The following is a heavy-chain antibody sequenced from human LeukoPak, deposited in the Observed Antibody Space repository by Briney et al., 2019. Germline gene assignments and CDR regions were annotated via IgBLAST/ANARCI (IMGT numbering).Heavy chain of an antibody. CDR2: INPSGGST. V-gene: IGHV1-46*01. J-gene: IGHJ3*02. Sequence: ASVKVSCKASGYTFTSYYMHWVRQAPGQGLEWMGIINPSGGSTSYAQKFQGRVTMTRDTSISTAYMELSRLRSDDTAVYYCARGGAGAYFDFWSGSEGFDIWGQGTMVTVSS. CDR1: GYTFTSYY. CDR3: ARGGAGAYFDFWSGSEGFDI. D-gene: IGHD3-3*01.